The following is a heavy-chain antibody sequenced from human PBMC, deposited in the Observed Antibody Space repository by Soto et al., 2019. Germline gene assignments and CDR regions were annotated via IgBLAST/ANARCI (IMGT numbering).Heavy chain of an antibody. CDR1: GFTFSSYE. D-gene: IGHD6-13*01. J-gene: IGHJ6*02. CDR3: ARDYSSSWLYGMDV. CDR2: ISSSGSTI. V-gene: IGHV3-48*03. Sequence: RLSCAASGFTFSSYEMNWVRQAPGKGLEWVSYISSSGSTIYYADSVKGRFTISRDNAKNSLYLQMNSLRAEDTAVYYCARDYSSSWLYGMDVWGQGTTVTVSS.